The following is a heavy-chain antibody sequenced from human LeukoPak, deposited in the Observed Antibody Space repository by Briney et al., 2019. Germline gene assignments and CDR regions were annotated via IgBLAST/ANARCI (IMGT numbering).Heavy chain of an antibody. CDR1: DGSMSPYY. V-gene: IGHV4-59*01. J-gene: IGHJ6*03. CDR2: IFYNGNT. Sequence: SETLSLTCTVSDGSMSPYYWSWIRQFPGKGLEWIAYIFYNGNTKYNPSLGSRVTISIDTSRNQFSLNLNSVTAADTAVYYCARGGYYYLDVWGKGTTVTVSS. CDR3: ARGGYYYLDV.